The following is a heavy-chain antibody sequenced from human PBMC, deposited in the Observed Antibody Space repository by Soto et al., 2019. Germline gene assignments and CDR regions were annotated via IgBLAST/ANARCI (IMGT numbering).Heavy chain of an antibody. CDR1: GGSISSYY. D-gene: IGHD3-10*01. CDR3: ASLRGGFDP. CDR2: IYYSGST. V-gene: IGHV4-59*01. Sequence: PSETLSLTCTVSGGSISSYYCSWIRQPPGKGLEWIGYIYYSGSTNYNPSLKSRVTISVDTSKNQFSLKLSSVTAADTAVYYCASLRGGFDPWGQGTLVKVSS. J-gene: IGHJ5*02.